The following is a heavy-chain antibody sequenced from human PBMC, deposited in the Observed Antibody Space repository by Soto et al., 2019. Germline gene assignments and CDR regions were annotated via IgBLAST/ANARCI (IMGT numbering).Heavy chain of an antibody. CDR3: ARSGNRYFWSGYYEYYFDY. J-gene: IGHJ4*02. D-gene: IGHD3-3*01. CDR2: INPNSGGT. CDR1: GYTFTGYY. Sequence: QVQLVQSGAEVKKPGASVKVSCKASGYTFTGYYMHWVRQAPGQGLEWMGWINPNSGGTNYAQKFQGWVTMTRDTSISTAYMELSRLRSDDTAVYYCARSGNRYFWSGYYEYYFDYWGQGALVTVSS. V-gene: IGHV1-2*04.